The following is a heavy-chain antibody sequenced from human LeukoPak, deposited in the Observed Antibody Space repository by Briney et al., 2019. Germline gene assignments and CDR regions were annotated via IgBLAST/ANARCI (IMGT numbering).Heavy chain of an antibody. Sequence: GGSLRLSCAASGFTFSSYAMSWVRQAPGKGLEWVSAISGSGGSTYYADSVKGRFTISRDNSKNTLYLQMNSLRAEDTALYYCARDQVATISSGMDVWGQGTTVTVSS. CDR3: ARDQVATISSGMDV. D-gene: IGHD5-12*01. CDR1: GFTFSSYA. CDR2: ISGSGGST. J-gene: IGHJ6*02. V-gene: IGHV3-23*01.